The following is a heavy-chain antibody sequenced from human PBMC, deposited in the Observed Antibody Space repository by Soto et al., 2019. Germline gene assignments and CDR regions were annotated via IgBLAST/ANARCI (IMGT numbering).Heavy chain of an antibody. CDR1: GFGFGGNY. CDR2: IYSGGNT. D-gene: IGHD3-10*01. J-gene: IGHJ5*02. CDR3: TTDMVRDP. V-gene: IGHV3-53*04. Sequence: EVQLVESGGGLVQPGGSLSLSCTAPGFGFGGNYMSWIRQAPGRGLEWASSIYSGGNTYYGDSAKGRFTISRHNSENTLYLQMNSLRPEDTAIYYCTTDMVRDPWGQGTLVTVSS.